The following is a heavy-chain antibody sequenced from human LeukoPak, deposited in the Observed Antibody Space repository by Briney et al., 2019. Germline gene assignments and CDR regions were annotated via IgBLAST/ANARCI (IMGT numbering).Heavy chain of an antibody. CDR3: AGVLRYGSGPTS. CDR1: GGSFSGYY. V-gene: IGHV4-34*01. Sequence: PSETLSLTCAVYGGSFSGYYWSWIRQPPGKGLEWIGEINHSGSTNYNPSLKSRVTISVDTSKNQFSLKLSSVTAADTAVYYCAGVLRYGSGPTSWGQGTLVTVSS. J-gene: IGHJ4*02. CDR2: INHSGST. D-gene: IGHD3-10*01.